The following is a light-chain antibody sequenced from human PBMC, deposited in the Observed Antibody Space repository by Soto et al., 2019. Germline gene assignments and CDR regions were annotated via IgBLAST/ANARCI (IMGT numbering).Light chain of an antibody. CDR2: KAS. J-gene: IGKJ1*01. CDR3: QKYKT. V-gene: IGKV1-5*03. CDR1: QSISSW. Sequence: DIQMTQSPPTLSASVGDRVTITCRASQSISSWLAWYQQKPGKAPKLLIYKASSLESGVPSRFSGSGSGTEFTLTISSLQPDDFATYDCQKYKTFGQGTKV.